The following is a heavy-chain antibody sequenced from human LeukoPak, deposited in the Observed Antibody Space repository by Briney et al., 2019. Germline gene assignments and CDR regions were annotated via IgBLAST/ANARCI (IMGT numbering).Heavy chain of an antibody. V-gene: IGHV3-11*01. J-gene: IGHJ4*02. CDR1: VFSFSQSY. Sequence: PGGSLRLSCAASVFSFSQSYMSWIRQTPGRGLEWFAYISGSGSSMYYADAVKGRFTISRDNARNSLYLYMSSLRADDTAVFYCARGKRRFDYWGQGTLVTVSS. CDR3: ARGKRRFDY. CDR2: ISGSGSSM.